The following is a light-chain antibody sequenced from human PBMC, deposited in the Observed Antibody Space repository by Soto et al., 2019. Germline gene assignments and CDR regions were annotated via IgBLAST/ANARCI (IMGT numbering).Light chain of an antibody. CDR3: SSYTSSSTLVV. V-gene: IGLV2-14*01. CDR1: SSNIGGNS. CDR2: DVS. Sequence: QSVMTQPPSVSAAPGQKVTISCSGSSSNIGGNSVSWYQQLPGTAPKLMIYDVSNRPSGVSNRFSGSKSGSTASLTISGLQAEDEADYYCSSYTSSSTLVVFGGGTQLTVL. J-gene: IGLJ2*01.